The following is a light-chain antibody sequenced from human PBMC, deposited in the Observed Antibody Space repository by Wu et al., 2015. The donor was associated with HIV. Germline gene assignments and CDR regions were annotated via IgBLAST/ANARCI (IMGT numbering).Light chain of an antibody. CDR1: QSVSSSY. J-gene: IGKJ1*01. CDR3: QQYGGSTWT. V-gene: IGKV3-20*01. CDR2: GAS. Sequence: EIVLTQSPGTLSLSPGERATLSCRASQSVSSSYLAWYQQKPGQAPRLLIYGASSRATGIPDRFRGSGSGTEFTLTISRLEPQDFAVYYCQQYGGSTWTFGQGTKVEI.